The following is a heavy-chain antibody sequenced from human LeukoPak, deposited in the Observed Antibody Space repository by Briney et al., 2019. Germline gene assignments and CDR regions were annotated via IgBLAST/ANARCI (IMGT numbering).Heavy chain of an antibody. CDR1: GFTFSSYG. CDR2: ISGSGGST. D-gene: IGHD6-13*01. J-gene: IGHJ4*02. Sequence: GGSLRLSCAASGFTFSSYGMSWVRQAPGKGLEWVSAISGSGGSTYYADSVKGRFTISRDNSKNTLYLQMNSLRAEDTAVYYCAKPPVEQQLTLDYWGQGTLVTVSS. CDR3: AKPPVEQQLTLDY. V-gene: IGHV3-23*01.